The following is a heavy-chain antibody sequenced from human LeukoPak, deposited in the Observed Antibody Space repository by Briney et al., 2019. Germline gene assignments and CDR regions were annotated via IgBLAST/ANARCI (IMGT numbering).Heavy chain of an antibody. CDR1: GYTFTTYN. J-gene: IGHJ4*02. D-gene: IGHD2-2*01. Sequence: ASVKVSCKASGYTFTTYNINWVRQAPGQGLEWMGWISGYNGNTNYAQKLQGRVTMTTDTSTSTAYMELRSLRSDDTAVYYCARDGRKYQLLSYWGQGTLVTVSS. CDR3: ARDGRKYQLLSY. V-gene: IGHV1-18*01. CDR2: ISGYNGNT.